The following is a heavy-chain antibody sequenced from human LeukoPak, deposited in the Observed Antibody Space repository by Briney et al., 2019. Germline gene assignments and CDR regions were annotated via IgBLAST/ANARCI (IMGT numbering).Heavy chain of an antibody. CDR3: ARVVGDSGGYMDV. CDR2: IHHRGSI. J-gene: IGHJ6*03. CDR1: GGSFSGCY. V-gene: IGHV4-34*01. Sequence: SETLSLTCAVYGGSFSGCYWSWIRQPPGKGLEGIGTIHHRGSINYNPSLKSRVTISVDTSKNQFSLKLSSVTAADTAVYYCARVVGDSGGYMDVWGKGTTVTVSS. D-gene: IGHD2-21*02.